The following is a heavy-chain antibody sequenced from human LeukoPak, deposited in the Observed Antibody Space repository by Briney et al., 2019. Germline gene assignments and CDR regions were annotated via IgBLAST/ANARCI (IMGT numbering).Heavy chain of an antibody. J-gene: IGHJ1*01. CDR3: ATDGCSSTSCYTYEYFQH. CDR2: IYTSGST. V-gene: IGHV4-4*07. CDR1: GVSISSYY. D-gene: IGHD2-2*02. Sequence: SETLSLTCTVSGVSISSYYWSWIRQPAGKGREWIGRIYTSGSTNYNPSLKSRVTMSVDTSKNQFSLKLSSVTAADTAVYYCATDGCSSTSCYTYEYFQHWGQGTLVTVSS.